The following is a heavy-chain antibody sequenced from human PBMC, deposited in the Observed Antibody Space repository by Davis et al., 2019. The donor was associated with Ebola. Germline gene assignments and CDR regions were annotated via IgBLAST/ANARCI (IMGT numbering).Heavy chain of an antibody. CDR3: ARRTLYGSGTAFDY. J-gene: IGHJ4*02. D-gene: IGHD3-10*01. V-gene: IGHV4-38-2*02. CDR2: IFQSVST. Sequence: SETLSLTCTVSGYSIRSGYYWGWIRQPPGKGLEWIGSIFQSVSTYYNPSLESRVSISVDTSKNQMSLKLTSVTAADTAVYYCARRTLYGSGTAFDYWGQGSLVTVSS. CDR1: GYSIRSGYY.